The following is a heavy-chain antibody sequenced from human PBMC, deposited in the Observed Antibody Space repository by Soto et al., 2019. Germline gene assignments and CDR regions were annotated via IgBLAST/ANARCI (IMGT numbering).Heavy chain of an antibody. D-gene: IGHD3-3*01. V-gene: IGHV3-53*01. CDR1: GFTVSSNY. J-gene: IGHJ6*02. CDR3: ARGIYDFWSGYQGRDYYYYGMDV. CDR2: IYSGGST. Sequence: GGSLRLSCAASGFTVSSNYMSWVRQAPGKGLEWVSVIYSGGSTYYADSVKGRFTISRDNSKNTLYLQMNSLRAEDTAVYYCARGIYDFWSGYQGRDYYYYGMDVWGQGTTVTVSS.